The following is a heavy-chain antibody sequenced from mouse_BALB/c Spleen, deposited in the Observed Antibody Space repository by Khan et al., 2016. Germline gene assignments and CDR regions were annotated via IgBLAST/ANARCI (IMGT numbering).Heavy chain of an antibody. V-gene: IGHV14-3*02. D-gene: IGHD2-4*01. Sequence: VQLQQSGAELVKSGASVKLSCTASGFNIKDTYMHWVKQRPEQGLEWIGRIDPANGNTKYDPKFQGKATITADPSSNTAYLQLSSLTSEDPAVYYCARSPYDYDVGFAYWGQGTLVTVSA. J-gene: IGHJ3*01. CDR2: IDPANGNT. CDR1: GFNIKDTY. CDR3: ARSPYDYDVGFAY.